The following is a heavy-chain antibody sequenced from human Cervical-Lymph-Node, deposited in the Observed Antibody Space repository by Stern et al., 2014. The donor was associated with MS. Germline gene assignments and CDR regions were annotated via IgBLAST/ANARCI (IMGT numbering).Heavy chain of an antibody. CDR3: AKAQYSGYDSPVFDY. V-gene: IGHV3-23*04. D-gene: IGHD5-12*01. CDR2: ISGRAGST. CDR1: GFTFSGYA. J-gene: IGHJ4*02. Sequence: EVQLVESGGGLVQPGGSLRLSCAASGFTFSGYAMSWVRQAPGKGLEWVSAISGRAGSTYYADSVTGLFTISRDTSNNTTYLYMNSLRAEDTAVYYCAKAQYSGYDSPVFDYWGQGNLVNVSS.